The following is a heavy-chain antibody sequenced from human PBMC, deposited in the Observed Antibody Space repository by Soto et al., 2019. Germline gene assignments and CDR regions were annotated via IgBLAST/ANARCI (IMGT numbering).Heavy chain of an antibody. CDR2: ISYDGSNK. CDR1: GFTFSSYG. J-gene: IGHJ4*02. CDR3: AKEGEFDY. Sequence: QVQLVESGGGVVQPGRSLRLSCAASGFTFSSYGMHWVRQAPGKGLEWVAVISYDGSNKYYADSVKGRFTISRDNSKNTLYLKMNSLRAEDTAVYYCAKEGEFDYWGQGTLVTVSS. V-gene: IGHV3-30*18. D-gene: IGHD3-16*01.